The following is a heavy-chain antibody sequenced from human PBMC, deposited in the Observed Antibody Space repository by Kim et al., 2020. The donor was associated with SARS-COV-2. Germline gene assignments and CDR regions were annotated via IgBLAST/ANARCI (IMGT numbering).Heavy chain of an antibody. J-gene: IGHJ4*02. Sequence: GGSLRLSCVASGFTFDDYTIHWVRQAPGKGLEWVSLITSDGFSTYYADSVKGRFTISRDNSKNSLFLQMSSLRTEDTALYYCTKGVAGGWYHFENWGQGTLVTVSS. V-gene: IGHV3-43*01. D-gene: IGHD6-19*01. CDR3: TKGVAGGWYHFEN. CDR1: GFTFDDYT. CDR2: ITSDGFST.